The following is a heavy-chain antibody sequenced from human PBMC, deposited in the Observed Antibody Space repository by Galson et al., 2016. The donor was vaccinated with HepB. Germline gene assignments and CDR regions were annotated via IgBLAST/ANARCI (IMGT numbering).Heavy chain of an antibody. J-gene: IGHJ5*02. Sequence: SLRLSCAASGFSFDIYAMSWVRQAPGKGLEWVSSISGGGGVKYYADSVKGRFTISRDNSKNRLYLQMNRLGVEDTAVYYCAKDRTVATGNVCWFDPWGQGTLVTVSS. CDR3: AKDRTVATGNVCWFDP. D-gene: IGHD1-1*01. CDR1: GFSFDIYA. CDR2: ISGGGGVK. V-gene: IGHV3-23*01.